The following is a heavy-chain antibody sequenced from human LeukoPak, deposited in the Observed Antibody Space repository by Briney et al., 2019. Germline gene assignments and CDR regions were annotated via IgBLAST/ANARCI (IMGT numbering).Heavy chain of an antibody. CDR2: ISGYNGYT. Sequence: ASVKVSCKASGYTFTRYGISWVRQAPGQGLEWMGWISGYNGYTKYSQKLQGRVTMTTDTSTSTAYMELRSLRSDDPAVYYCARGAVNRYNWNDDNYYYYYLDVWGKGTTVTISS. CDR1: GYTFTRYG. CDR3: ARGAVNRYNWNDDNYYYYYLDV. V-gene: IGHV1-18*01. J-gene: IGHJ6*03. D-gene: IGHD1-1*01.